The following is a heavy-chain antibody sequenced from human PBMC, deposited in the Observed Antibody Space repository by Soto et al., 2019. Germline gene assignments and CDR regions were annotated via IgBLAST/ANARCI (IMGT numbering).Heavy chain of an antibody. Sequence: QITLKESGPTLVKPTQTLTLTCTFSGFSLSTIGVGVGWIRQPPGKALEWLALIYWDDDKRYSPSLKSRLTATKDTSKNQVALTMTNMDPVDTATYYCVQSRCGGDCLQSYSSHSYYGLDVWGQGTTVTVSS. J-gene: IGHJ6*02. CDR2: IYWDDDK. D-gene: IGHD2-21*02. CDR3: VQSRCGGDCLQSYSSHSYYGLDV. V-gene: IGHV2-5*02. CDR1: GFSLSTIGVG.